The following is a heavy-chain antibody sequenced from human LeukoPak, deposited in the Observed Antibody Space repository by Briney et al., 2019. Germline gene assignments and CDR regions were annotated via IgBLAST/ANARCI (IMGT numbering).Heavy chain of an antibody. Sequence: GGSLRLSCAASGFTFSSYALSWVRQTPGKGLEWVSAISGSGGSTYYADSVKGRFTISRDNSKNTLYLQMNSLRAEDTAVYYCAKDFLRAVAGTFNYYYYGMDVWGQGTTVTVSS. J-gene: IGHJ6*02. D-gene: IGHD6-19*01. V-gene: IGHV3-23*01. CDR3: AKDFLRAVAGTFNYYYYGMDV. CDR1: GFTFSSYA. CDR2: ISGSGGST.